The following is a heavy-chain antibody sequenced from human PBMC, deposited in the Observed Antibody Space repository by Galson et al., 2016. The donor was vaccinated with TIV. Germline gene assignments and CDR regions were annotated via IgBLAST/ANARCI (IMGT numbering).Heavy chain of an antibody. CDR2: IIPIFPTP. Sequence: SCKASRGTFNNFGISWVRQAPGQGLEWMGEIIPIFPTPNYAQKFQGRVTIATDESTSTAYMVVSSLTSDDTAIYYCTRDHRDHADYYYFESWGQGTLVTVSS. D-gene: IGHD4-17*01. J-gene: IGHJ4*02. CDR3: TRDHRDHADYYYFES. V-gene: IGHV1-69*05. CDR1: RGTFNNFG.